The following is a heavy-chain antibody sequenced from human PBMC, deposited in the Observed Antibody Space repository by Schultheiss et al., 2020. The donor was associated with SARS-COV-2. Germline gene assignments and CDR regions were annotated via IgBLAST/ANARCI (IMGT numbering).Heavy chain of an antibody. V-gene: IGHV4-59*12. Sequence: SETLSLTCTVSGGSISTYYWSWIRQPPGKGLEWIGYIYSSGSTNYNPSLKSRVSISVDKSKNQFSLKLSSVTAADTAVYYCARVGGDYDILTGYYTSAWFDPWGQGTLVTVSS. D-gene: IGHD3-9*01. CDR2: IYSSGST. J-gene: IGHJ5*02. CDR3: ARVGGDYDILTGYYTSAWFDP. CDR1: GGSISTYY.